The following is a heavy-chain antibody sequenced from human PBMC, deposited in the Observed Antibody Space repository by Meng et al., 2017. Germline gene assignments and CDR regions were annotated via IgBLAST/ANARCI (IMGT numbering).Heavy chain of an antibody. CDR1: GYTFTSYY. J-gene: IGHJ3*02. V-gene: IGHV1-46*01. D-gene: IGHD4-17*01. Sequence: ASVKVSCKASGYTFTSYYMHWVRQAPGQGLEWMGIINPSGGSTSYAQKFQGRVTMTRDTSTSTVYMELSSLRSEDTAVYYCAREPLRRSAEKDAFDIWGQGTMVTVSS. CDR3: AREPLRRSAEKDAFDI. CDR2: INPSGGST.